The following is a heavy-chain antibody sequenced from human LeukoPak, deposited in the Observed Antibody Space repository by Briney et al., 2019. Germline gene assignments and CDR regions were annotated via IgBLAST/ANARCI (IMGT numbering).Heavy chain of an antibody. V-gene: IGHV4-61*02. CDR1: GGSISSGSYY. CDR2: IYTSGST. J-gene: IGHJ6*03. Sequence: SETPSLTCTVSGGSISSGSYYWSWIRQPAGKGLEWIGRIYTSGSTNYNPSLKSRVTISVDTSKNQFSLKLSSVTAADTAVYYCARQTTGDLYYYYYYMDVWGKGTTVTVSS. D-gene: IGHD7-27*01. CDR3: ARQTTGDLYYYYYYMDV.